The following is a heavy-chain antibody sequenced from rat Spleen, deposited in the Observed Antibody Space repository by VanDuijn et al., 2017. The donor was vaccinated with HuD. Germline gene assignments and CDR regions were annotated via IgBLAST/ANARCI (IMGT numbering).Heavy chain of an antibody. V-gene: IGHV5-29*01. J-gene: IGHJ2*01. CDR3: TRKGYSFDY. D-gene: IGHD4-3*01. CDR2: INYDATST. Sequence: EVQLVESGGGLVQPGRSLKVSCEASGFTFSNYGMAWVRQAPTKGLEWVATINYDATSTHYRDSVKGRFTISRDNVKSTLFLHMDSLRSEDTATYYCTRKGYSFDYWGQGVMVTVSS. CDR1: GFTFSNYG.